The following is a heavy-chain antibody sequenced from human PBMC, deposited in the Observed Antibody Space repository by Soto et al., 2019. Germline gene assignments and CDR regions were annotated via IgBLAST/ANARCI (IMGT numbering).Heavy chain of an antibody. Sequence: PGGSLRLSCSASGFTFSSYGMHWVRQAPGKGLEWVAVISYDGSNKYYADSVKGRFTISRDNSKNTLYLQMNSLRAEDTAVYYCEKVYSSSSWYTPVEYWGQGTLVTVSS. J-gene: IGHJ4*02. CDR3: EKVYSSSSWYTPVEY. D-gene: IGHD6-13*01. CDR2: ISYDGSNK. CDR1: GFTFSSYG. V-gene: IGHV3-30*18.